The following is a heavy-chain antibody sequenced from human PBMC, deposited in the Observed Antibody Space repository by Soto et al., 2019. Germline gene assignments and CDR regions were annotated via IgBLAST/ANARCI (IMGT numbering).Heavy chain of an antibody. V-gene: IGHV3-23*01. Sequence: GGSLRLSCAASGFTFSSYAMSWVRQAPGKGLEWVSAISGSGGSTYYADSVKGRFTISRDNSKNTLYLQMNSLRAEDTAVYYCAKYGVGGPRYYYYYMDVWGKGTAVTVSS. CDR2: ISGSGGST. D-gene: IGHD1-26*01. J-gene: IGHJ6*03. CDR1: GFTFSSYA. CDR3: AKYGVGGPRYYYYYMDV.